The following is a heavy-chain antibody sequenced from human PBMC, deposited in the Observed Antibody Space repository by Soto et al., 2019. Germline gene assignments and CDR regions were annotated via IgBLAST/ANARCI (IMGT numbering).Heavy chain of an antibody. J-gene: IGHJ3*02. CDR3: ARGDYYDSSGPFSDAFDI. CDR2: IKPDGSEK. D-gene: IGHD3-22*01. V-gene: IGHV3-7*04. Sequence: PGGSLRLSCAASGCTFSIYLMSWVRQAPGKGLEWVANIKPDGSEKWYVDSVKGRFTISRDNAKNSSYLQMNSLRAEDTAVYYCARGDYYDSSGPFSDAFDIWGQGTMVTVSS. CDR1: GCTFSIYL.